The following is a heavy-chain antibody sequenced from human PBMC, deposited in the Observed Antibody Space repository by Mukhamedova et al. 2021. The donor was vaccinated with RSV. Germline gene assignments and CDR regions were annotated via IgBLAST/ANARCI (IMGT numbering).Heavy chain of an antibody. Sequence: AADGNTYYADSVRGRFSISRDTSQSTLYLHMNSLGAEDTARYYCAKDLVSSTGRGYDYWGQGTLVTVSS. V-gene: IGHV3-23*01. CDR2: AADGNT. CDR3: AKDLVSSTGRGYDY. J-gene: IGHJ4*02. D-gene: IGHD2-2*01.